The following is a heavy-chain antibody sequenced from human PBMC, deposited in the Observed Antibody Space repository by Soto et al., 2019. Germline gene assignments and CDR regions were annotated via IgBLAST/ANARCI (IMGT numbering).Heavy chain of an antibody. CDR1: GGSFSGYY. V-gene: IGHV4-34*01. D-gene: IGHD6-13*01. CDR2: INHSGST. J-gene: IGHJ5*02. Sequence: PSENLSLTCAVYGGSFSGYYWSWIRQPPGKGLERIGEINHSGSTNYNPSLKSRVTISVDRSKNQFSLKPSSVTAADSAVDYCAAGPIAAAGSSFDPWGQGTPVTVSS. CDR3: AAGPIAAAGSSFDP.